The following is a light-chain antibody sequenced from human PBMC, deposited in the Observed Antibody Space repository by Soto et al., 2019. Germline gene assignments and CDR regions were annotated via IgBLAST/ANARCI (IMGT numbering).Light chain of an antibody. CDR1: QSVTNSY. J-gene: IGKJ5*01. CDR3: QQYNNWPPIT. CDR2: GAS. Sequence: EIVMTQSPVTLSVSPVERATLSCRASQSVTNSYLAWYQQKPGQAPRLLFFGASTRAAGIPARFSGSGSGTEFTLSISGLQSEDSAVYYCQQYNNWPPITFGQGTRLEIK. V-gene: IGKV3-15*01.